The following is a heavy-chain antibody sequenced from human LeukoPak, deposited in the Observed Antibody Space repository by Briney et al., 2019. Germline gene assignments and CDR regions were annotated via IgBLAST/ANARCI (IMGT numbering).Heavy chain of an antibody. CDR1: GFTFRNGW. J-gene: IGHJ4*02. CDR3: TTEGYCSSTSCYRDY. CDR2: INYKTDGGTS. D-gene: IGHD2-2*01. V-gene: IGHV3-15*01. Sequence: GGTLSLSCAASGFTFRNGWMSWVRQPPGKGWEWVGGINYKTDGGTSDYAAPVKGRFTNSRDDSKNTLYMQMNSLKTEDTAVDYSTTEGYCSSTSCYRDYWGQGTLVTVSS.